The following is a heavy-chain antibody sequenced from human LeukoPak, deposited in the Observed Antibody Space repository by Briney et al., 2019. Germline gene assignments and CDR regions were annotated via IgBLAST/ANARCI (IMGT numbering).Heavy chain of an antibody. Sequence: SETLSLTCAVYGGSFSGYYWSWIRQPPGKGLEWIGEINHSGSTNYNPSLKSRVTISVDTSKNQFSLKLSSVTAADTAVYYCTRGWSGYPHYYYYGMDVWGQGTTVTVSS. CDR1: GGSFSGYY. V-gene: IGHV4-34*01. CDR3: TRGWSGYPHYYYYGMDV. CDR2: INHSGST. D-gene: IGHD3-3*01. J-gene: IGHJ6*02.